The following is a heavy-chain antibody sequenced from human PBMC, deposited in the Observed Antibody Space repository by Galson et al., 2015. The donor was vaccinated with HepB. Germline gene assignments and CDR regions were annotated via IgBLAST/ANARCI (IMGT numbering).Heavy chain of an antibody. CDR3: ASTQLGTVATTSTALDY. J-gene: IGHJ4*02. V-gene: IGHV1-3*01. CDR2: INAGNGNT. CDR1: GYTFTSYA. D-gene: IGHD6-19*01. Sequence: SVKVSCKASGYTFTSYAMHWVRQAPGQRLEWMGWINAGNGNTKYSQKFQGRVTITRDTSASTAYMELSSLRSEDTAVYYCASTQLGTVATTSTALDYWGQGTLVTVSS.